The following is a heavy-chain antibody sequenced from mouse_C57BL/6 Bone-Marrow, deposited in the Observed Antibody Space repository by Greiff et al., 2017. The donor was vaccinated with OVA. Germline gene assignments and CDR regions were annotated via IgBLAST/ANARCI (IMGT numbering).Heavy chain of an antibody. J-gene: IGHJ4*01. CDR2: IDPSDSYT. CDR3: ARLTYYDYDAYAMDY. CDR1: GYTFTSYW. Sequence: VQLQQPGAELVMPGASVKLSCMASGYTFTSYWMHWVKQRPGQGLEWIGEIDPSDSYTNYNQKFKGKSTLTVDKSSSTAYMQLSSLTSEDSAVYYCARLTYYDYDAYAMDYWGQGTSVTVSS. D-gene: IGHD2-4*01. V-gene: IGHV1-69*01.